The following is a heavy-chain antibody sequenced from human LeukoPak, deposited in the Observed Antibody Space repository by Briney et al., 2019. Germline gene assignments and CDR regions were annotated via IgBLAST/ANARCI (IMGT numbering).Heavy chain of an antibody. Sequence: PGGSLRLSCAASGFTFRSHWMSWVRQAPGKGLEWVANIKQGGSEKYYVDSVKGRLTISRDNAKNSLYLQMNSLRAEDTAVYYCARGYTATTWLDYWGQGTLVTVSS. V-gene: IGHV3-7*01. CDR2: IKQGGSEK. D-gene: IGHD3-16*02. J-gene: IGHJ4*02. CDR3: ARGYTATTWLDY. CDR1: GFTFRSHW.